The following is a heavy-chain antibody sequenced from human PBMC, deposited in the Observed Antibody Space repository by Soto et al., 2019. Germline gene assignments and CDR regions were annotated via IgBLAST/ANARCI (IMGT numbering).Heavy chain of an antibody. J-gene: IGHJ6*02. CDR2: ISAAGDP. V-gene: IGHV3-13*05. Sequence: EVQLVESGGGLVQPGGSLRLSCEASGFTFRNYDMHWVRQGTGKGLEWVSGISAAGDPDYADSVEGRFTISRENAQNSFFLQINSLIVGDTAVYYCARTDRDFYGLDVLGQGTTVIVSS. CDR3: ARTDRDFYGLDV. CDR1: GFTFRNYD.